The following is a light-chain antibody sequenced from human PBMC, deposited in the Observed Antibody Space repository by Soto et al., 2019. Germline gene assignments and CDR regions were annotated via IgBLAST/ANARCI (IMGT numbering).Light chain of an antibody. CDR1: SSNIGAGYP. CDR3: QSYDSSLSGYV. V-gene: IGLV1-40*01. Sequence: QSVLTQPPSVSGAPGQRITISCTGSSSNIGAGYPVHWYQQLPGTAPKFLIFGNTIRPSGVPDRFSGSRSGLAITGLQAEDEADYYCQSYDSSLSGYVFGTGTKVTVL. J-gene: IGLJ1*01. CDR2: GNT.